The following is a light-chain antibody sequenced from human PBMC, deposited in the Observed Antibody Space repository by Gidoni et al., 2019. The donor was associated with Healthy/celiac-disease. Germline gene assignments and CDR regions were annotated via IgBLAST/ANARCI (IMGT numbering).Light chain of an antibody. J-gene: IGLJ1*01. CDR2: EVS. V-gene: IGLV2-14*01. CDR3: SSHTSSSTGV. CDR1: SSDVGGYNY. Sequence: QSALTQPVSVSGSPGQSITISCTGTSSDVGGYNYVSWYQQHPGKAPKLMIYEVSNRPSGVSNRFSGSKSGNTASLTISGLQAEDEADYYCSSHTSSSTGVFGTGTKVTVL.